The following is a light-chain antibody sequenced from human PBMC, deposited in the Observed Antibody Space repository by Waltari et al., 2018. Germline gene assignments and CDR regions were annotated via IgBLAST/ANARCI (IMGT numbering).Light chain of an antibody. J-gene: IGKJ1*01. CDR2: GAS. Sequence: EIVMTHYPATLSVAPGERSALACRASQSVSSNVAWYQQKPGQAPRLLIYGASTRATGIPARFSGSGSGTEFTLTISSMQSEDFAVYYCQPYNNWPPWTFGQGTKVEIK. V-gene: IGKV3-15*01. CDR1: QSVSSN. CDR3: QPYNNWPPWT.